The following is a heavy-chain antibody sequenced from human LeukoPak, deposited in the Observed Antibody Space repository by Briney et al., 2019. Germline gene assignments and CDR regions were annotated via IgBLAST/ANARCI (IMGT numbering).Heavy chain of an antibody. CDR1: GGTFSSYA. J-gene: IGHJ4*02. Sequence: SVKVSCKASGGTFSSYAISWVRQAPGQGLEWMGGIIPIFGTANYAQKFQGRVTITADESTSTAYMELSSLRSEDTAVYYCARGLDPTKPFDYWGQGTLVTVSS. CDR3: ARGLDPTKPFDY. V-gene: IGHV1-69*13. D-gene: IGHD1-1*01. CDR2: IIPIFGTA.